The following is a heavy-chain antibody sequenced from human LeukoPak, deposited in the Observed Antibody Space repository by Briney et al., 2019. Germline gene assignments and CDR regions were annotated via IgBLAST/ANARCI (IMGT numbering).Heavy chain of an antibody. J-gene: IGHJ4*02. CDR2: ISGSGGST. D-gene: IGHD2-15*01. V-gene: IGHV3-23*01. Sequence: GGSLRLSCAASGFTFRSYAMSWVRQAPGKGLEWVSAISGSGGSTYYADSVKGRFTISRDNSKNTLYLQMNSLRGEDTAVYYCAKEGFLGYCSSGRCPFDNWGQGTLVTVSS. CDR1: GFTFRSYA. CDR3: AKEGFLGYCSSGRCPFDN.